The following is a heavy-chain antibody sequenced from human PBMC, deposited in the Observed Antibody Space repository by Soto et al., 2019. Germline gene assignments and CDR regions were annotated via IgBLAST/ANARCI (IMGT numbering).Heavy chain of an antibody. CDR1: GGSISSGGYY. V-gene: IGHV4-31*01. D-gene: IGHD3-3*02. Sequence: QVQLQESGPGLVKPSQTLSLTCTVSGGSISSGGYYWSWIRQHPGKGLEWIGYIYYSGSTYYNPSPKSPVTISVEPSKNQFSLKLSSVTAADTAVYYCARVHFQRPNPFDYWGQGTLVTVSS. J-gene: IGHJ4*02. CDR2: IYYSGST. CDR3: ARVHFQRPNPFDY.